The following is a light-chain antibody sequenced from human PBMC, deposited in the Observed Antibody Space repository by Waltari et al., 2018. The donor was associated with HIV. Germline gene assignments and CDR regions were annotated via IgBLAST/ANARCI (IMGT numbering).Light chain of an antibody. CDR3: QQSYNIPLT. CDR2: GAF. CDR1: QSISTY. J-gene: IGKJ4*01. Sequence: DIQMTQSPSSLSASVGDRVTITCRASQSISTYFNWYQQKPGKAPKLLIYGAFSLQSGVPSGFSGSGSGTDFTLTITSLQPEDFATYYCQQSYNIPLTFGGGTKVEL. V-gene: IGKV1-39*01.